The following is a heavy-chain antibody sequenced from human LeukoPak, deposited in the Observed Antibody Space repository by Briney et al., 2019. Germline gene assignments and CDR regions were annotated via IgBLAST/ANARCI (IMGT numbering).Heavy chain of an antibody. CDR1: GYTFTSYG. Sequence: GASVKVSCKASGYTFTSYGISWVRQASGQGLEWMGWISAYNGNTNYAQKLQGRVTMTTDTSTSTAYMELRSLRSDDTAVYYCARDRAYDILTGYYAVRTLDPWGQGTLVTVSS. CDR3: ARDRAYDILTGYYAVRTLDP. V-gene: IGHV1-18*01. CDR2: ISAYNGNT. J-gene: IGHJ5*02. D-gene: IGHD3-9*01.